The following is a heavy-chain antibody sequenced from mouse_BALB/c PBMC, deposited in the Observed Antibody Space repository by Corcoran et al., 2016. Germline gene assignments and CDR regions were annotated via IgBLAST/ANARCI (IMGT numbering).Heavy chain of an antibody. D-gene: IGHD4-1*01. V-gene: IGHV14-1*02. CDR3: ARGSANWEAY. CDR2: IDPENGNT. Sequence: EVQLQQSGAELVRPGALVKLSCKASGFNIKDYYMHWVKQRPEQGLEWIGWIDPENGNTIYDPKFQGKASITADTSSNTAYLQLSSLTSEDTAVYYCARGSANWEAYWGQGTLVTVSA. CDR1: GFNIKDYY. J-gene: IGHJ3*01.